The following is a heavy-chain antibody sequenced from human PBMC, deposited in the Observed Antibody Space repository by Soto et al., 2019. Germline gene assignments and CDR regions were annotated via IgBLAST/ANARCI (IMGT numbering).Heavy chain of an antibody. Sequence: APVKASCKASGYTFNGYYIHWVRQAPGQGLEWMGWINPISGGTNYAQKFQGRVTMTRDTSSATVYMDLSRLKSDDTAVYYCARNYYDSSDRDYLDYWGQGTLVTVAS. CDR3: ARNYYDSSDRDYLDY. V-gene: IGHV1-2*02. CDR1: GYTFNGYY. J-gene: IGHJ4*02. D-gene: IGHD3-22*01. CDR2: INPISGGT.